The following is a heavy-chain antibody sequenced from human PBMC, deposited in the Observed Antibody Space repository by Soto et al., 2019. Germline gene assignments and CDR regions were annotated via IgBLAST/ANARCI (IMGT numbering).Heavy chain of an antibody. V-gene: IGHV1-18*04. CDR2: ISADSGNT. D-gene: IGHD3-22*01. CDR3: ARERYDSSGPPLY. J-gene: IGHJ4*02. CDR1: GFTFINYG. Sequence: QVQLVQSGAEVKKPGASVKVSCKASGFTFINYGFAWVRQAPGQGLEWMGWISADSGNTNYAQKLQGRVTMTTDTSTSTAYMELRSLTSDDTAVYYCARERYDSSGPPLYWGQGTLVTVAS.